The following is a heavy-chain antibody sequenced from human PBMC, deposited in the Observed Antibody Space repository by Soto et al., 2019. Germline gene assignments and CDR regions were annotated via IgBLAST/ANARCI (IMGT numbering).Heavy chain of an antibody. V-gene: IGHV3-33*01. J-gene: IGHJ5*02. Sequence: GGSLRLSCVASGFTFSRYGMHWVRQAPGKGLEWVAVIWNDGSKQVYDDSVKGRFTISRDNSKNTLYLEMDSLRDEDTSVYYCARDDDYEANAIDLWGQGTLVTVS. D-gene: IGHD4-17*01. CDR2: IWNDGSKQ. CDR1: GFTFSRYG. CDR3: ARDDDYEANAIDL.